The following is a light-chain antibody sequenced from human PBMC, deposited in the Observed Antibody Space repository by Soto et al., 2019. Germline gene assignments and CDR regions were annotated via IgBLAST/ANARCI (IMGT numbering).Light chain of an antibody. CDR3: CSYAGSPYV. V-gene: IGLV2-11*01. J-gene: IGLJ1*01. Sequence: QSALTQPRSVSASPGQSVAISCTGTSSDVGGYNYVSWYQQNPGKAPKLMIYDVSKRPSGVPDRFSGSKSGNTASLTISGLQAEDEADYYCCSYAGSPYVFGTGTKVTVL. CDR1: SSDVGGYNY. CDR2: DVS.